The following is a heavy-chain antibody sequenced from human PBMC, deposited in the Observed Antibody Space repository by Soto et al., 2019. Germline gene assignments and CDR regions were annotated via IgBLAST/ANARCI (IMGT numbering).Heavy chain of an antibody. CDR1: GDSISNLDYF. J-gene: IGHJ5*01. CDR2: IYKSATT. CDR3: ARGRYCLTGRCFPNWFDS. V-gene: IGHV4-30-4*01. D-gene: IGHD7-27*01. Sequence: SETLSLTCSVSGDSISNLDYFWAWIRQPPGQALEYIGYIYKSATTYYNPSFESRVAISVDTSKSQFSLHVTSVTAADTAVYFCARGRYCLTGRCFPNWFDSWGQGALVTVSS.